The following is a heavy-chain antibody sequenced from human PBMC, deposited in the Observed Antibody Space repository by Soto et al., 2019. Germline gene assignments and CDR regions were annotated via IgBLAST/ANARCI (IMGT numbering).Heavy chain of an antibody. CDR1: GFTFSSYS. D-gene: IGHD4-17*01. CDR3: ARVRLRLNNWFDP. J-gene: IGHJ5*02. V-gene: IGHV3-21*01. Sequence: EVQLVESGGGLVKPGGSLRLSCAASGFTFSSYSMNWVRQAPGKGLEWVSSISSSSSYIYYADSVKGRFTISRDNAKNSRYLQMNSRRAEDTAVYYWARVRLRLNNWFDPWGQGTLVTVSS. CDR2: ISSSSSYI.